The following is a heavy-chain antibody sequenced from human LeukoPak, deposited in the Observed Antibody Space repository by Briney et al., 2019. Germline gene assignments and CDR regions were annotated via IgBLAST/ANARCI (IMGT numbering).Heavy chain of an antibody. Sequence: KASETLSLTCTVPGGSISSYYWSWIRQPPGKGLEWIGYIYYSGSTNYNPSLKSRVTISVDTSKNQFSLKLSSVTAADTAVYYCARKNPPWFGDPLDAFDIWGQGTMVTVSS. J-gene: IGHJ3*02. CDR1: GGSISSYY. CDR2: IYYSGST. CDR3: ARKNPPWFGDPLDAFDI. D-gene: IGHD3-10*01. V-gene: IGHV4-59*08.